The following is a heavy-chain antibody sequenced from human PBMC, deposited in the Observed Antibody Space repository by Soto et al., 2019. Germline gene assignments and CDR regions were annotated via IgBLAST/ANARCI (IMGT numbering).Heavy chain of an antibody. CDR1: GGTFSSYA. V-gene: IGHV1-69*01. J-gene: IGHJ4*02. CDR2: IIPIFGTT. D-gene: IGHD3-16*02. Sequence: QVQLVQSGAEVKKPGSSVKVSCKASGGTFSSYAISWVRQAPGQGLEWMGGIIPIFGTTNYAQKFQGRVTITADESTSTAYMERSSLRSEDTAVYYCARSQNSDYVWVSYRYLSYWGQGTLVTVFS. CDR3: ARSQNSDYVWVSYRYLSY.